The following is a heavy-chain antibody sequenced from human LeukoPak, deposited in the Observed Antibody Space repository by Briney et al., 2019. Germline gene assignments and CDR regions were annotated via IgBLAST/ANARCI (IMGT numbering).Heavy chain of an antibody. Sequence: KPSETLSLTCAVYGGSFSGYYWSWTRQPPGKGLEWIGEINHSGSTNYNPSLKSRVTISVDTSKNQFSLKLSSVTAADTAVYYCARGPYYGDSSDNWFDPWGQGTLVTVSS. CDR2: INHSGST. V-gene: IGHV4-34*01. J-gene: IGHJ5*02. CDR1: GGSFSGYY. CDR3: ARGPYYGDSSDNWFDP. D-gene: IGHD4-17*01.